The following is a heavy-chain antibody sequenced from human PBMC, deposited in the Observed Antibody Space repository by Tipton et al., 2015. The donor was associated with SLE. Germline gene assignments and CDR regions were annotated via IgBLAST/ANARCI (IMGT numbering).Heavy chain of an antibody. Sequence: TLSLTCTVSGGSISSGDYYWSWIRQHPGKGLEWIAYISYSGRTSYNPSLESRLTMSIDTSKNQFSLKLTSVTAADTAVYYCARGTAKYQLILSDGFDMWGQGTMVTVSS. J-gene: IGHJ3*02. D-gene: IGHD2-2*01. V-gene: IGHV4-31*03. CDR1: GGSISSGDYY. CDR3: ARGTAKYQLILSDGFDM. CDR2: ISYSGRT.